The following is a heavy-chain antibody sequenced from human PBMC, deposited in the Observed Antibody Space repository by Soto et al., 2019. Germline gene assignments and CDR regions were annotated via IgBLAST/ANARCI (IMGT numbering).Heavy chain of an antibody. D-gene: IGHD2-2*02. CDR3: ARFVRSCSGTTCYTRADV. J-gene: IGHJ6*02. V-gene: IGHV4-61*01. CDR2: IYSRGST. CDR1: GGPVGSVTHY. Sequence: QVQLQESGPRLVKPSKTVPLTCPVLGGPVGSVTHYWGWIRLPPGKRLEWIGFIYSRGSTNYNPSLKSRVTMSVDTSKNQFSLKLRSVIVADTAVYHCARFVRSCSGTTCYTRADVWGQGTTVSVSS.